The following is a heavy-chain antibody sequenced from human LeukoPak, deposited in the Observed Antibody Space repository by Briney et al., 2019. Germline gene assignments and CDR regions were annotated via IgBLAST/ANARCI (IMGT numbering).Heavy chain of an antibody. CDR3: ARRGYYDSSGYDY. CDR2: ISYDGSNK. Sequence: PGRSLRLSCAASGFTFSSYAMHWVRQAPGKGLEWVAVISYDGSNKYYADSVKGRFTISRDNSKNTLYLQMNSLRAEDTAIYYCARRGYYDSSGYDYWGQGTLVTVSS. D-gene: IGHD3-22*01. CDR1: GFTFSSYA. J-gene: IGHJ4*02. V-gene: IGHV3-30*04.